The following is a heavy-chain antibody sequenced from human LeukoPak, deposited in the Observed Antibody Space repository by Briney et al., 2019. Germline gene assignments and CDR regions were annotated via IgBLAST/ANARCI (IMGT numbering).Heavy chain of an antibody. CDR1: AFTFSSYA. D-gene: IGHD2-21*01. Sequence: GGSLRLSCAASAFTFSSYAMSWVRQAPGKGLEWVSATSGSGGSTYCADSVKGRFTISRDNSKNTLYLQMNSLRAEDAAVYYCAKDLTVVVIAMDYWGQGTLVTVSS. CDR2: TSGSGGST. J-gene: IGHJ4*02. CDR3: AKDLTVVVIAMDY. V-gene: IGHV3-23*01.